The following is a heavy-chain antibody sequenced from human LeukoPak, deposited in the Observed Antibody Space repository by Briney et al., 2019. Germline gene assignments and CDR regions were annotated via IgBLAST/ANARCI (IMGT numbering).Heavy chain of an antibody. CDR2: IKSKTDGGTT. CDR1: GFTFSNAW. Sequence: PGGSLRLSCAASGFTFSNAWMSWVPQGPGKGLEWVGRIKSKTDGGTTDYAAPVKGRFTISRDDSKNTLYLQMNSLKTEDTAVYYCTTDRDGDYRDTEFDYWGQGTLVTVSS. CDR3: TTDRDGDYRDTEFDY. V-gene: IGHV3-15*01. D-gene: IGHD4-17*01. J-gene: IGHJ4*02.